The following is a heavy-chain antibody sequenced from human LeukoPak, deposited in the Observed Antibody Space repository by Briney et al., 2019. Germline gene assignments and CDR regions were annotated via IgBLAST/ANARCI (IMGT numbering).Heavy chain of an antibody. CDR1: GFTVSSNY. V-gene: IGHV3-53*01. D-gene: IGHD2/OR15-2a*01. J-gene: IGHJ4*02. CDR3: ARGIGVPHEFDY. CDR2: IYSGGST. Sequence: GGSLRLSCAASGFTVSSNYMSWVRQAPGEGLEWVSVIYSGGSTYYADSVKGRFTISRDNSKNTLYLQMNSLRAEDTAVYYCARGIGVPHEFDYWGQGTLVTVSS.